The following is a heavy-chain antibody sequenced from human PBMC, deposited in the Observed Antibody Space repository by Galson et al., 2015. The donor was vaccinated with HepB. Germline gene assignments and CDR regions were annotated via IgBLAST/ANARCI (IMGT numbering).Heavy chain of an antibody. Sequence: SLRLSCAASGFTFRNSAMTWDRHVPGKGLEWVSGISTSGDRSYYPDSVRGRLSMTRDNSKNTVYLEMIGLRPEDTAIYYCAKSGYDGSGYGFNDYWGQGTQVTVTS. CDR3: AKSGYDGSGYGFNDY. V-gene: IGHV3-23*01. D-gene: IGHD3-22*01. CDR1: GFTFRNSA. CDR2: ISTSGDRS. J-gene: IGHJ4*02.